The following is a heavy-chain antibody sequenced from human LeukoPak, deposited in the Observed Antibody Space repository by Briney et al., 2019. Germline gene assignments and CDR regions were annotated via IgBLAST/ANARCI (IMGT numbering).Heavy chain of an antibody. CDR1: GYTFTGYY. CDR3: ARDLSHGLDYYYYMDV. CDR2: MNPYSGVT. Sequence: GASVKVSCKASGYTFTGYYIHWVRQAAGQGLEWMAWMNPYSGVTNFAQKFQGRVTMTRDTSINTAYMELSRLRSDDAAVYFCARDLSHGLDYYYYMDVWGKGTTVIVSS. D-gene: IGHD2/OR15-2a*01. V-gene: IGHV1-2*02. J-gene: IGHJ6*03.